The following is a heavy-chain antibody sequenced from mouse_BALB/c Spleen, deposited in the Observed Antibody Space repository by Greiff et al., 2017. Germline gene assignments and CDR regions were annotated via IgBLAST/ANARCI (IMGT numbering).Heavy chain of an antibody. CDR1: GFTFSSFG. V-gene: IGHV5-17*02. J-gene: IGHJ3*01. Sequence: EVKVVESGGGLVQPGGSRKLSCAASGFTFSSFGMHWVRQAPEKGLEWVAYISSGSSTIYYADTVKGRFTISRDNPKNTLFLQMTSLRSEDTAMYYCARFSYGYEGDFAYWGQGTLVTVSA. D-gene: IGHD2-2*01. CDR2: ISSGSSTI. CDR3: ARFSYGYEGDFAY.